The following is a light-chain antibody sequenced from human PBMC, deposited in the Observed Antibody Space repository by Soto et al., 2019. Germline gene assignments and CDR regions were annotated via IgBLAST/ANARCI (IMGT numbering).Light chain of an antibody. J-gene: IGLJ1*01. V-gene: IGLV1-44*01. CDR3: ASWDDSLDGFV. Sequence: QSVLTQPPSASGTPGQRVTIFCSGSSSSIGSNTVNWYQQFPGTAPKLLIFSNDERPSGVPDRFSGSKSGTSASLAISGLQSEDEADYYCASWDDSLDGFVSGAGTKGTVL. CDR2: SND. CDR1: SSSIGSNT.